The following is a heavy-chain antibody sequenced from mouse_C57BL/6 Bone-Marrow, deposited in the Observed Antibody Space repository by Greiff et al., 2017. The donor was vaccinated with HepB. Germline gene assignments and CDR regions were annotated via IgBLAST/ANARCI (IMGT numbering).Heavy chain of an antibody. CDR1: GFTFSDYG. CDR3: ARGALPRDY. Sequence: EVKLVESGGGLVKPGGSLKLSCAASGFTFSDYGTHWVRQAPEKGLEWVAYISSGSSTINYADTVKGRFTISRDNAKNTLFLQMTSLRSEDTAMYYCARGALPRDYWGQGTAVTVSS. CDR2: ISSGSSTI. J-gene: IGHJ4*01. V-gene: IGHV5-17*01.